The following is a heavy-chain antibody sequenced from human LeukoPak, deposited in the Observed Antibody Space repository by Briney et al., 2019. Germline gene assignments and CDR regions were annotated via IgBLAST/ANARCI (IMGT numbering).Heavy chain of an antibody. Sequence: GGSLRLSCAASGFPFSSYSMNWVRQAPGKGLEWVSSISSSSSYIYYADSVRGRFTISRDNSKNTLYLQMNSLRAEDTAVYYCAKEVKVLLWFGESPQDNWFDPWGQGTLVTVSS. V-gene: IGHV3-21*04. CDR1: GFPFSSYS. CDR3: AKEVKVLLWFGESPQDNWFDP. J-gene: IGHJ5*02. CDR2: ISSSSSYI. D-gene: IGHD3-10*01.